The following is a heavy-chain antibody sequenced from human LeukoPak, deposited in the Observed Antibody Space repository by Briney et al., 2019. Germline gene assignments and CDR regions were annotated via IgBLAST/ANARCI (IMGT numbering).Heavy chain of an antibody. V-gene: IGHV1-69*05. CDR3: ARGDFGSGYYRAGDAFDI. CDR1: GGTFSSYA. CDR2: IIPIFGTA. Sequence: ASVKLSCKASGGTFSSYAISWVRQAPAQGLEWMGWIIPIFGTANYAQQLQGRLTITTDESRSTVYMELSSLRSEDTEVYYCARGDFGSGYYRAGDAFDIWGQGTMLTVRS. J-gene: IGHJ3*02. D-gene: IGHD3-3*01.